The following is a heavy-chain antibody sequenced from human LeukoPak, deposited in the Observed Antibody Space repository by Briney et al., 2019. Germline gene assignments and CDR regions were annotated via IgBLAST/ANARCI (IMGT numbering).Heavy chain of an antibody. D-gene: IGHD6-6*01. CDR1: GGSFGGYY. J-gene: IGHJ4*02. CDR2: SIHSGST. CDR3: ARGIPPYSSSSLGE. Sequence: SETPSLTCAVYGGSFGGYYWSWIRQPPGKGLEWIGESIHSGSTNYNPSLKSRVSISLDTSKNQFSLELNSVTAADTAVYYCARGIPPYSSSSLGEWGQGTLVTVSS. V-gene: IGHV4-34*01.